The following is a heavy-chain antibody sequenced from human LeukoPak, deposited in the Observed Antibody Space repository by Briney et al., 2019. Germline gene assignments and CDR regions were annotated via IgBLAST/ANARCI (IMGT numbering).Heavy chain of an antibody. D-gene: IGHD3-9*01. V-gene: IGHV1-69*05. CDR2: IIPIFGTA. CDR3: ARAPVRSYDILTGYPYYYYYYMDF. J-gene: IGHJ6*03. CDR1: GGTFSSYA. Sequence: SVKVSFKASGGTFSSYAISWVRQAPGQGLEWMGGIIPIFGTANYAQKFQGRVKITTDESTSTAYMELSSLISDDSAVYYCARAPVRSYDILTGYPYYYYYYMDFWGKGTTVTVSS.